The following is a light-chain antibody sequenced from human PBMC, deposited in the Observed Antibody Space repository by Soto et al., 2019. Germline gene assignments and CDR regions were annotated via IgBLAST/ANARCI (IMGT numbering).Light chain of an antibody. CDR1: QSISGS. CDR2: EAS. J-gene: IGKJ1*01. CDR3: QQDNGYWT. V-gene: IGKV1-5*03. Sequence: DIQMTQSPSTLSASVGDRVTITCRASQSISGSLAWYQKKPGKAPKLLIYEASNLKSGVPSRFSGSGSGTEYTLTISSLQTDDAASYYCQQDNGYWTFGQGTRVEIK.